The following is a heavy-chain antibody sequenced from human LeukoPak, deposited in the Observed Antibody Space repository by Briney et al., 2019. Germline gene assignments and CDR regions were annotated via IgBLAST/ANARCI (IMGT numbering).Heavy chain of an antibody. J-gene: IGHJ4*02. CDR2: ISDSGGST. CDR3: ARRGVVIRVILVGFHKEAFYFDS. D-gene: IGHD3-22*01. CDR1: GITLSSYG. V-gene: IGHV3-23*01. Sequence: GGSLRLSFAVSGITLSSYGMSWVRQAPGKGLEWVAGISDSGGSTNYADSVKGRFTISRDNPKNTLYLQMNSLRAEDTAVYFCARRGVVIRVILVGFHKEAFYFDSWGQGALVTVSS.